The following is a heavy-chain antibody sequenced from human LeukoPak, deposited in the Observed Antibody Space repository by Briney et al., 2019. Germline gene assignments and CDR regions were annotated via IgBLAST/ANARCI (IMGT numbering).Heavy chain of an antibody. J-gene: IGHJ3*01. Sequence: TSETLSLICSVSRGSISSPNYYWGWIRQSPGKGLEWIGNIYYSGTTYYNPSLPSLKSRVTILIDTSKNQFSLRLRSVTAADTAVYYCASLRKRGGAFDLWGQGKVVTVSS. V-gene: IGHV4-39*07. CDR2: IYYSGTT. CDR3: ASLRKRGGAFDL. CDR1: RGSISSPNYY.